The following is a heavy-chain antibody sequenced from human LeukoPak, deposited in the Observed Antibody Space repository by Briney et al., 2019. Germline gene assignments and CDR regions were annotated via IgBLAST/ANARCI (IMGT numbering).Heavy chain of an antibody. J-gene: IGHJ4*02. CDR1: GYTLTELS. V-gene: IGHV1-24*01. CDR3: ATAYSRIAARPIDY. D-gene: IGHD6-6*01. Sequence: ASVKVSCKVSGYTLTELSMHWVRQAPGKGLEWMGGFDPEDGETIYAQKFQGRVTMTEDTSTDTAYMELSSLRSEDTAVYYCATAYSRIAARPIDYWGQGTLVTVSS. CDR2: FDPEDGET.